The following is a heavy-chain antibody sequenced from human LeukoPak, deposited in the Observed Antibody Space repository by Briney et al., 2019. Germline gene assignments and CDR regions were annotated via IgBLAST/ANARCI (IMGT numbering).Heavy chain of an antibody. V-gene: IGHV4-38-2*01. Sequence: PSGTLSLTCAVSGYSISSGYYWGWIRQPPGKGLEWIGSIYHSGSTYYNPSLKSRVTISVDTSKNQFSLKLSSVTAADTAVYYCARHDSSSWYYYYYMDVWGKGTTVTVSS. CDR1: GYSISSGYY. D-gene: IGHD6-13*01. J-gene: IGHJ6*03. CDR2: IYHSGST. CDR3: ARHDSSSWYYYYYMDV.